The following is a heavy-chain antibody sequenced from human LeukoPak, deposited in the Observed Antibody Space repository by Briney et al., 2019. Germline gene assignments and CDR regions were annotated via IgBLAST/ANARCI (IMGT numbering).Heavy chain of an antibody. CDR3: ARERSGYDFTIYYFDY. V-gene: IGHV1-3*03. J-gene: IGHJ4*02. Sequence: GASVKVSCKASGYTFTSYAMHWVRQAPGQRLEWMGWINAGNGNTKYSQEFQGRVTITRDTSASTAYMELSSLRSEDMAVYYCARERSGYDFTIYYFDYWGQGTLVTVSS. D-gene: IGHD5-12*01. CDR2: INAGNGNT. CDR1: GYTFTSYA.